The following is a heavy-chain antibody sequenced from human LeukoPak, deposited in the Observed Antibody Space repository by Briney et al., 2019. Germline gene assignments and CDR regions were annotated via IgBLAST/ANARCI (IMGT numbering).Heavy chain of an antibody. CDR2: INPNSGGT. J-gene: IGHJ4*02. V-gene: IGHV1-2*02. CDR3: ARDLGWELVLDY. Sequence: ASVKVSCEASGYSFTNYYTHWVRQAPGQGLEWMGWINPNSGGTDYAQKFQGRVTMTRDTSIRTTYMELSRLRSDDTAVYFCARDLGWELVLDYWGQGTLVTVSS. CDR1: GYSFTNYY. D-gene: IGHD4-23*01.